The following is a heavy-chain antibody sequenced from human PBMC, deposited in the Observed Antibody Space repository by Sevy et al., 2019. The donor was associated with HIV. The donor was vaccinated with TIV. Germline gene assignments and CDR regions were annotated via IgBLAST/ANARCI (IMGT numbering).Heavy chain of an antibody. Sequence: GGSLRLSCTASGFTFSSYGMHWVRQAPGKGLEWVAVVWDDGSNKDYVDSVKDRFTISRDNSKNKLYLQMNSLRAEDTAVYYCARFRWPYTLFFDYWGQGTLVTVSS. CDR3: ARFRWPYTLFFDY. CDR1: GFTFSSYG. CDR2: VWDDGSNK. J-gene: IGHJ4*02. V-gene: IGHV3-33*01. D-gene: IGHD2-15*01.